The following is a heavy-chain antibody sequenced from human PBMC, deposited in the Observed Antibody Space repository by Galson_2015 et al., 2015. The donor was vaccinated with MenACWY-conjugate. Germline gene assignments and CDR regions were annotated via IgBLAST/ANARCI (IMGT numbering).Heavy chain of an antibody. CDR3: TRRKSLGAAAVVFDS. J-gene: IGHJ4*02. V-gene: IGHV4-4*02. Sequence: TLSLTCAVSGDSIASSNYWSWVLQPLGRGLEWIGEIYLNVITNYNPSLKSRVVISIDRSNNQLSLKLPSVTAADTAVYYCTRRKSLGAAAVVFDSWGLGILVTVSS. D-gene: IGHD6-13*01. CDR1: GDSIASSNY. CDR2: IYLNVIT.